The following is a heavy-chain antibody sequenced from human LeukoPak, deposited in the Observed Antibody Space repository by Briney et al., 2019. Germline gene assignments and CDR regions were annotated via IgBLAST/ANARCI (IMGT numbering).Heavy chain of an antibody. CDR1: VYTFTSYY. CDR2: INPNNGSR. J-gene: IGHJ1*01. CDR3: ATLAVAGLIVDH. Sequence: ASVKVSSEASVYTFTSYYMHWVRQAAGQGLEWMGVINPNNGSRTYAPKFQGIVAVTRDTSTSTVYMEMTSLRSEDTAVYYCATLAVAGLIVDHSGQGTLVTVSS. D-gene: IGHD6-19*01. V-gene: IGHV1-46*01.